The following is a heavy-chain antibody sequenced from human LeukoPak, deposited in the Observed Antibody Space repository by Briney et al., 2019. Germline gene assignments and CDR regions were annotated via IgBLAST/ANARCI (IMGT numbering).Heavy chain of an antibody. CDR2: IKQNGSEK. V-gene: IGHV3-7*01. J-gene: IGHJ4*02. D-gene: IGHD1-26*01. Sequence: GGSLRLSCAASGYTFSRYWMSWVPQAPGEGLEWVANIKQNGSEKYYVDSVKGRFTISRDNAKNSLYLQMNSLRAEDTAVYYCARDKVVGTTYFDYWGQGSLVTVSS. CDR1: GYTFSRYW. CDR3: ARDKVVGTTYFDY.